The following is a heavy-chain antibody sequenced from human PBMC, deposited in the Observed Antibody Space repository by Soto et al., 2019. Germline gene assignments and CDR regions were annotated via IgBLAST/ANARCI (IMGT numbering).Heavy chain of an antibody. V-gene: IGHV3-53*02. CDR2: IYSGGNT. J-gene: IGHJ6*01. Sequence: EVQLVETGGGLIQPGGSLRLSCAASEFTVSSTYMSWVRQAPGKGLEWVSIIYSGGNTYYADFVKGRFTISRDNSKNTLYLEMNSLRAEDTAVYYCARDSVAGGYYYYYGLDVW. D-gene: IGHD2-15*01. CDR3: ARDSVAGGYYYYYGLDV. CDR1: EFTVSSTY.